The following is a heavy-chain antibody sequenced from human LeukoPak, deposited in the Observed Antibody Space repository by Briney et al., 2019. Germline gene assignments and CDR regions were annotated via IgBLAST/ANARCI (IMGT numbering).Heavy chain of an antibody. CDR1: GFTFSSYE. Sequence: PGGSLRLSCAASGFTFSSYEMNWVRQAPGKGLEWVSYISSSGSTIYYADSVKGRFTISRDNAKNSLYLQTNSLRAEDTAVYYCARSSPGEACDYWGQGTLVTVSS. D-gene: IGHD6-6*01. CDR2: ISSSGSTI. V-gene: IGHV3-48*03. J-gene: IGHJ4*02. CDR3: ARSSPGEACDY.